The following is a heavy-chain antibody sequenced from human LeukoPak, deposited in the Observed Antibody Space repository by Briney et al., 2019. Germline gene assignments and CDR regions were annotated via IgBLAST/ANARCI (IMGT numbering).Heavy chain of an antibody. Sequence: GASVKVSCKASGYTFTSYGISWVRQAPGQGLEWMGWISAYNGNTNYAQKLQGRVTMTTDTSTSTAYMELRNLRSDDTAVYYCATFREGTTLYYWGQGTLVTVSS. CDR3: ATFREGTTLYY. J-gene: IGHJ4*02. CDR1: GYTFTSYG. V-gene: IGHV1-18*01. D-gene: IGHD4-11*01. CDR2: ISAYNGNT.